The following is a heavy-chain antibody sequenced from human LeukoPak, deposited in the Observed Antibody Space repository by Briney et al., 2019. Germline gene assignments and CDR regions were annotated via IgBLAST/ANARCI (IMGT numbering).Heavy chain of an antibody. CDR3: AKDYFYGSGTYAFDM. Sequence: GGSLRLSCTASGFIFDDYAMHWVRQAPGKGLEWVSGISWNSGSIGYADSVKGRFTISRDNAKNSLYLQTNSLRAEDTAFYYCAKDYFYGSGTYAFDMWGQGTMVTVSS. CDR1: GFIFDDYA. D-gene: IGHD3-10*01. V-gene: IGHV3-9*01. CDR2: ISWNSGSI. J-gene: IGHJ3*02.